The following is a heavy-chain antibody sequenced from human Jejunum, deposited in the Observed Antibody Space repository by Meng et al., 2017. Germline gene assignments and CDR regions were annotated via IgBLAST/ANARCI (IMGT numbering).Heavy chain of an antibody. J-gene: IGHJ4*02. CDR2: INDRGST. CDR3: ARGNEYSNYGADF. D-gene: IGHD4-11*01. V-gene: IGHV4-34*01. CDR1: GGSISDYY. Sequence: QVKLQRWGAGQLKPSATLSYTCAVYGGSISDYYWTWIRQPPGKGLEWIGEINDRGSTNYNPSLKSRVTISVDTSKSQFYLRVSSVTAADTAVYYCARGNEYSNYGADFWGQGTLVTVSS.